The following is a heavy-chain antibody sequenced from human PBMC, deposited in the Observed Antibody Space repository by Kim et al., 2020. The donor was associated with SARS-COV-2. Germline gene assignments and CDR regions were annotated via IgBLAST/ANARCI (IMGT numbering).Heavy chain of an antibody. CDR1: GGSFSGYY. D-gene: IGHD6-13*01. CDR3: ATCSSSSWYVG. CDR2: INHSGST. J-gene: IGHJ4*02. Sequence: SETLSLTCAVYGGSFSGYYWSWIRQPPGKGLEWIGEINHSGSTNYNPSLKSRVTISVDTSKNQFSLKLSSVTAADTAVYYCATCSSSSWYVGWGQGTLVTVSS. V-gene: IGHV4-34*01.